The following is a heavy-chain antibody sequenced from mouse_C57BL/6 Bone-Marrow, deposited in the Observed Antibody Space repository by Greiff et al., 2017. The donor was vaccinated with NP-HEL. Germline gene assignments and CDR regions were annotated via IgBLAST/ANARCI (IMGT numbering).Heavy chain of an antibody. CDR1: GFNIKDDY. CDR2: IDPENGDT. D-gene: IGHD1-1*01. Sequence: EVQLQQSGAELARPGASVKLSCTASGFNIKDDYMHWVKQRPEQGLEWIGWIDPENGDTEYASKFQGKATITADTSSNTAYLQLSSLTSEDTAVYYCTTLLRSLYFDYWGQGTTLTVSS. J-gene: IGHJ2*01. CDR3: TTLLRSLYFDY. V-gene: IGHV14-4*01.